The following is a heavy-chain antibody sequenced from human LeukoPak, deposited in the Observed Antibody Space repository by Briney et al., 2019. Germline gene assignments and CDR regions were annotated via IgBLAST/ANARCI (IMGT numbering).Heavy chain of an antibody. CDR2: INHSGST. CDR1: GGTFSGYY. Sequence: SETLTLSCAAYGGTFSGYYWSWIRQPPGKGLEWIGEINHSGSTNYNPSLKSRVTISVDTSKNQFSLKLSSVTAADTAVYYCARRGVPAARGKRNWCDPWGQGTLVTVSS. D-gene: IGHD2-2*01. V-gene: IGHV4-34*08. J-gene: IGHJ5*02. CDR3: ARRGVPAARGKRNWCDP.